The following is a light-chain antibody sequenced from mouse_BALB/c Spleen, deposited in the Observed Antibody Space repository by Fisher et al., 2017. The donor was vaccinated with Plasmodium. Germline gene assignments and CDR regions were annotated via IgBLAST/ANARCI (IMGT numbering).Light chain of an antibody. Sequence: VITQTPLSLPVSLGDQASISCRSSQSLVHSYGSTYLHWYLQKPGQSPKLLIYKVSIRFSGVPDRFSGSGSGTDFTLKISRVEAEDLGVYFCFQSTQLPLTFGAGTRLELK. CDR2: KVS. CDR3: FQSTQLPLT. CDR1: QSLVHSYGSTY. V-gene: IGKV1-110*01. J-gene: IGKJ5*01.